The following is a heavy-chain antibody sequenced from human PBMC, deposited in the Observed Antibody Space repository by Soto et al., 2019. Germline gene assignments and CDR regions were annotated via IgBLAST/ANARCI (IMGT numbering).Heavy chain of an antibody. D-gene: IGHD1-7*01. V-gene: IGHV4-59*01. J-gene: IGHJ6*02. CDR2: IFYTGST. Sequence: QVQLQESGPGLVKPSETLSLTCTVSGGSILSYYWSWIRQPPGKGLEWIGYIFYTGSTNYNPSLKSRVTISVHTSKNQFSLRLSSVTAADTAVYDCARGGGNYPDRLAYGMDVWGQGTTVTVSS. CDR3: ARGGGNYPDRLAYGMDV. CDR1: GGSILSYY.